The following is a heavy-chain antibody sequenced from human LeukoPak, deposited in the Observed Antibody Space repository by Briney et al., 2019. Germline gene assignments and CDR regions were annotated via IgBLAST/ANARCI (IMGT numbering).Heavy chain of an antibody. J-gene: IGHJ3*02. D-gene: IGHD1-26*01. Sequence: GGSLRLSCAGSGFTLSSNWMHWVRQGPGKGLVWLSRIYSGGSRTNYADSVKGRFTISGDNAKNTLYLQMNSLRAEDTAVYYCARSGRGGAFDIWGQGTMVTVSS. CDR3: ARSGRGGAFDI. CDR1: GFTLSSNW. V-gene: IGHV3-74*01. CDR2: IYSGGSRT.